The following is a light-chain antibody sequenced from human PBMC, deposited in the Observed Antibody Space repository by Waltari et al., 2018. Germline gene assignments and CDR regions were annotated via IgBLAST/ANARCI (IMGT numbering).Light chain of an antibody. CDR2: EVT. Sequence: QSALTQPPSASGSPGQSITIHCSGISTDVVGSDPVFWYQQHPGNAPKLLIYEVTKRPSGVPDRFSGSKSDNTASLAVSGLQAEDEADYYCSSYAGGSSLMFGGGTKLTVL. CDR3: SSYAGGSSLM. V-gene: IGLV2-8*01. J-gene: IGLJ3*02. CDR1: STDVVGSDP.